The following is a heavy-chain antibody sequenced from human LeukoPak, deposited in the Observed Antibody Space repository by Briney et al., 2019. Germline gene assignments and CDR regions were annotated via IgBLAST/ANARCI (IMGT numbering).Heavy chain of an antibody. CDR3: AREGDSSGYYQIDY. J-gene: IGHJ4*02. CDR1: GFTFSSFT. D-gene: IGHD3-22*01. V-gene: IGHV3-21*01. CDR2: ISSSSTYK. Sequence: GGSLRLSCAASGFTFSSFTMNWVRQAPGKGLEWVSSISSSSTYKDYIDSVKGRFTISRDNANNSLYLQINSLRVEDTAVYYCAREGDSSGYYQIDYWGQGTLVTVSS.